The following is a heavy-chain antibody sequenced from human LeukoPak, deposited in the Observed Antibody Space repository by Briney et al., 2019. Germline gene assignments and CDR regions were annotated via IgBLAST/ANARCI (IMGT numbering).Heavy chain of an antibody. V-gene: IGHV4-59*08. Sequence: SETLSLTCTVSGGSISSYYWSWIRQPPGKGLEWIAYIYYSGSTDYNPSLKSRVTISVDTSKNQFSLKLSSVTAADTAVYYCARQTMSTAKAFDIWGQGTMVTVSS. CDR1: GGSISSYY. CDR3: ARQTMSTAKAFDI. J-gene: IGHJ3*02. CDR2: IYYSGST. D-gene: IGHD4-17*01.